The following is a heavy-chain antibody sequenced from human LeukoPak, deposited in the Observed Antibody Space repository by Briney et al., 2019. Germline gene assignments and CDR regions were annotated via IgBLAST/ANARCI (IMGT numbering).Heavy chain of an antibody. Sequence: SQTLSLTCTVSGDSISRGGYYWSWIRQHPGRGLEWIGYIYYSGSTYYNPSLKSRVTISVDTSKNQFSLKLSSVTAADTAVYYCASTLGAVVVPAARPHWYFDLWGRGNLVTVSS. CDR2: IYYSGST. D-gene: IGHD2-2*01. CDR1: GDSISRGGYY. J-gene: IGHJ2*01. CDR3: ASTLGAVVVPAARPHWYFDL. V-gene: IGHV4-31*03.